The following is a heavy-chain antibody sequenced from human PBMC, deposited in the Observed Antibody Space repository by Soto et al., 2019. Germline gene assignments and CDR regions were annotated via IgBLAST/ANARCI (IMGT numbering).Heavy chain of an antibody. Sequence: SQTLSLTCAISWYSFSINISAFNLIRHSPSRVLEFLGRTYYRSKWYNDYSLSVKILITINPDTSKNQFSLQLNSVTPDYKDVYYCARDRSSSWEIVNWLEQWGKGNMVNVSS. J-gene: IGHJ5*02. CDR3: ARDRSSSWEIVNWLEQ. D-gene: IGHD6-6*01. V-gene: IGHV6-1*01. CDR1: WYSFSINISA. CDR2: TYYRSKWYN.